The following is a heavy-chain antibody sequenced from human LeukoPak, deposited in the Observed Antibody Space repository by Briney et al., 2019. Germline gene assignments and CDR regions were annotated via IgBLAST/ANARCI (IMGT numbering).Heavy chain of an antibody. J-gene: IGHJ4*02. V-gene: IGHV4-59*01. D-gene: IGHD1-1*01. CDR1: GGSFSGYY. CDR3: AREHDGLDY. Sequence: ASETLSLTCAVYGGSFSGYYWSWIRQPPGKGLEWIGYIYYSGSTNYNPSLKSRVTISVDTSKNQFSLKLSSVTAADTAVYYCAREHDGLDYWGQGTLVTVSS. CDR2: IYYSGST.